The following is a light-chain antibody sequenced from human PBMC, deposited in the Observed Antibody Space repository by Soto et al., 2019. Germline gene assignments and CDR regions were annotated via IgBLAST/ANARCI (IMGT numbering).Light chain of an antibody. V-gene: IGKV3-20*01. CDR2: GAS. CDR1: QSVSSSY. CDR3: QQYGSSGT. Sequence: DIVMTQSPDSLAVSLGERATLSCRASQSVSSSYLAWYQQKFGQAPRLLIYGASNRATGIPDRFSGSGSGTDFTLTISRLEPEDFAVYYCQQYGSSGTFGQGTKVDI. J-gene: IGKJ1*01.